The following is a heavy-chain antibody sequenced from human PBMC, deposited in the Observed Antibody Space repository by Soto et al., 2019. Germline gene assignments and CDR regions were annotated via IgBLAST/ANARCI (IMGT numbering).Heavy chain of an antibody. CDR1: GFTFSSYS. V-gene: IGHV3-21*01. Sequence: GSLRLSCAASGFTFSSYSMNWVRQAPGKGLEWVSSISSSSSYIYYADSVKGRFTISRDNAKNSLYLQMNSLRAEDTAVYYCARGWELLINYYYGMDVWGQGTTVTVSS. D-gene: IGHD1-26*01. J-gene: IGHJ6*02. CDR3: ARGWELLINYYYGMDV. CDR2: ISSSSSYI.